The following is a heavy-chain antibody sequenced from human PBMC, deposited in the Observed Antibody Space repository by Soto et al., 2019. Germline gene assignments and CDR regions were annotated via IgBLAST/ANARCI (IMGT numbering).Heavy chain of an antibody. Sequence: SETLSLTCSVSGYSINRGYYWGWIRQAPGKGLEWIGSIYHRGATYYTPSFKTRATISLDTSKNQFTLRLTSVTAADTAVYYCAGIGEDIYYGMDLWGQGTTVTVSS. CDR2: IYHRGAT. V-gene: IGHV4-38-2*02. D-gene: IGHD2-15*01. CDR3: AGIGEDIYYGMDL. CDR1: GYSINRGYY. J-gene: IGHJ6*02.